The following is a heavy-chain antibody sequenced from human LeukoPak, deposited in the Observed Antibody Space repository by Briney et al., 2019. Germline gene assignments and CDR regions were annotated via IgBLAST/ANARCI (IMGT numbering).Heavy chain of an antibody. V-gene: IGHV4-4*07. J-gene: IGHJ4*02. CDR3: AGGRRDAYNYNY. D-gene: IGHD5-24*01. Sequence: SETLSLTCTVSGGSFSTYYWSWIRQPAGKGLEWIGHIYTSGTTNYNPSLKSRVTISVDTSKNQFSLKLSSVTAADTAVYYCAGGRRDAYNYNYWGQGTLVTVSS. CDR1: GGSFSTYY. CDR2: IYTSGTT.